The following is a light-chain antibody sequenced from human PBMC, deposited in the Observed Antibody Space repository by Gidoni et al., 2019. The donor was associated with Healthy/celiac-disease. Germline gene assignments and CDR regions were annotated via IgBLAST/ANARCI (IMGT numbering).Light chain of an antibody. J-gene: IGKJ2*01. Sequence: DIQMTQSPSSLSASVGDRVTSTCQASQDISNYLNWYQQKPGKAPKLLIYDASNLETGVPSRFSGSGSGTDFTFTISSLQPEDIATYYCQQYDNLPPGMYTFGQGTKLEIK. V-gene: IGKV1-33*01. CDR3: QQYDNLPPGMYT. CDR2: DAS. CDR1: QDISNY.